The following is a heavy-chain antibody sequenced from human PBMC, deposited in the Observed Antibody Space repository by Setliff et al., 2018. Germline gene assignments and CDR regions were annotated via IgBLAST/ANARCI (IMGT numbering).Heavy chain of an antibody. CDR1: GGSFSSYA. CDR2: IIPIYGST. J-gene: IGHJ5*02. Sequence: SVKVSCKASGGSFSSYAIIWVRQAPGQGLELMGGIIPIYGSTNNAEKFQGRVTFSADESMSTVYMELSSLTSADTALYYCARDALYDSNDRNSYYGNWRDPWGQGTLVTVSS. D-gene: IGHD3-22*01. CDR3: ARDALYDSNDRNSYYGNWRDP. V-gene: IGHV1-69*13.